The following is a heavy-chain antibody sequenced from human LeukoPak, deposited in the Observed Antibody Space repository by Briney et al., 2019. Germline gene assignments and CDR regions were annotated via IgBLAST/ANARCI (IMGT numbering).Heavy chain of an antibody. J-gene: IGHJ4*02. CDR1: GFTFSSYA. CDR3: AKIRRLWFGEFPDY. CDR2: ISGSGGST. D-gene: IGHD3-10*01. V-gene: IGHV3-23*01. Sequence: PGGSLRLSCAASGFTFSSYAMSWVRQAPGKGLEWVSAISGSGGSTYYADSVKGRFTISRDNSKNTPYLQMNSLRAEDTAVYYCAKIRRLWFGEFPDYWGQGTLVTVSS.